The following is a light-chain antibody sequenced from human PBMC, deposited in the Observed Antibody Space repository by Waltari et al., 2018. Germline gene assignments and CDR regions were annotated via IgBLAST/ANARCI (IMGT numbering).Light chain of an antibody. V-gene: IGLV1-47*01. CDR2: RNK. J-gene: IGLJ3*02. Sequence: QSVLTQPPSASGTPGQRVTISCSGSRSNIGNNNVYWYQQLPGTAPKLVIYRNKRRASGVPDRFSGSKSGTSVSLAFSGLRSEDEADYYCAAWDDSLSAWVFGGGTKLTVL. CDR3: AAWDDSLSAWV. CDR1: RSNIGNNN.